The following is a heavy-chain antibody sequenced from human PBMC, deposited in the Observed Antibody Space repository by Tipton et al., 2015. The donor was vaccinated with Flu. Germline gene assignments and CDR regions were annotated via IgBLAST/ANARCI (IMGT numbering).Heavy chain of an antibody. CDR1: GHSFTSYW. CDR2: IYPGDSDT. Sequence: VQLVQSGAEVKKPGESLKISCKGSGHSFTSYWITWVRQMPGKGLEWMGMIYPGDSDTRYSTSFQGQVTILADKSISTAYLQGSSLKASDTAMYYCVRAKRTSRYCYSSSEFSYWAQGTLVTVPS. J-gene: IGHJ4*02. CDR3: VRAKRTSRYCYSSSEFSY. D-gene: IGHD5-18*01. V-gene: IGHV5-51*03.